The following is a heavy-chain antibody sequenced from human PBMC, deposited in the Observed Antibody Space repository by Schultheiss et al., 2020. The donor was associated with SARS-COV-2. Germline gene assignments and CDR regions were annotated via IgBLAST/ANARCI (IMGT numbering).Heavy chain of an antibody. J-gene: IGHJ5*02. CDR3: ARGIAARPGGNWFDP. Sequence: GGSLRLSCKASGYTFTSYDINWVRQATGQGLEWMGWMNPNSGNTGYAQKFQGRVTMTRNTSISTAYMELSSLRSEDTAVYYCARGIAARPGGNWFDPWGQGTLVTVSS. CDR2: MNPNSGNT. V-gene: IGHV1-8*01. CDR1: GYTFTSYD. D-gene: IGHD6-6*01.